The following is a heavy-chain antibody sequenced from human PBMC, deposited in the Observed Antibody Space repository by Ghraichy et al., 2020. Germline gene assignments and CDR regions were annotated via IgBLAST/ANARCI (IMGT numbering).Heavy chain of an antibody. CDR3: ARGVRYSSGWYYFDY. J-gene: IGHJ4*02. V-gene: IGHV4-34*01. CDR2: INHSGST. D-gene: IGHD6-19*01. Sequence: SETLSLTCAVYGGSFSGYYWSWIRQPPGKGLEWIGEINHSGSTNYNPSLKSRVTISVDTSKNQFSLKLSSVTTADTAVYYCARGVRYSSGWYYFDYWGQGTLVTVSS. CDR1: GGSFSGYY.